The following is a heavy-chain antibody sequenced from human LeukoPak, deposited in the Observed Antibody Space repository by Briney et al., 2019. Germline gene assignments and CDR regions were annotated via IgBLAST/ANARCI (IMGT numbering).Heavy chain of an antibody. CDR3: ARDIWGSST. D-gene: IGHD3-16*01. V-gene: IGHV4-30-2*01. CDR2: IYHSGGT. Sequence: SQTLSLTCVVSGASISSGGYSWSWIRQPPGKGLEWIGCIYHSGGTHYDPSLKSRVTMSVDMSKNQISLNLNSVTAADTAVYYCARDIWGSSTWGPGTLVTVSS. CDR1: GASISSGGYS. J-gene: IGHJ5*02.